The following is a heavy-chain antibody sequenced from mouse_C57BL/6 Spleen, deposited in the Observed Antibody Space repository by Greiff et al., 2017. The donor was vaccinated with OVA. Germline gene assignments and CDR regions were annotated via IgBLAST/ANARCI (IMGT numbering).Heavy chain of an antibody. CDR2: IHPNSGST. Sequence: VHLQQPGAELVKPGASVKLSCKASGYTFTSYWMHWVKQRPGQGLEWIGMIHPNSGSTTYNEQFKSKATLTVDKSSSTSYMQLSSLTSEDSAVYYCAREDSNYAWFAYWGQGTLVTVSA. V-gene: IGHV1-64*01. CDR1: GYTFTSYW. D-gene: IGHD2-5*01. CDR3: AREDSNYAWFAY. J-gene: IGHJ3*01.